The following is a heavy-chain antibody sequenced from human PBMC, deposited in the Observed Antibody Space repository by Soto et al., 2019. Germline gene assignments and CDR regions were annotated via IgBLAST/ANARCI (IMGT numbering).Heavy chain of an antibody. CDR2: VSHDGRNT. CDR1: GFTFSDYA. Sequence: VQLVESGGGVVQPGRSLRLSCAASGFTFSDYAMHWVRQAPGKGLEWVAVVSHDGRNTHYADSGKGRFTISRDSSKNTVSLEMTSLRAEDTAGYSCAKGGRQGLVTSDFNYWGQGALVTVSS. CDR3: AKGGRQGLVTSDFNY. D-gene: IGHD6-19*01. V-gene: IGHV3-30*18. J-gene: IGHJ4*02.